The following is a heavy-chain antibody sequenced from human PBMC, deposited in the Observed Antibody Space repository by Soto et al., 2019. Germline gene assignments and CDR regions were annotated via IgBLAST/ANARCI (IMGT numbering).Heavy chain of an antibody. CDR2: IIPIFGTA. D-gene: IGHD1-26*01. Sequence: SVKVSCKASGGTFSSYAISWVRQAPGQGLEWMGGIIPIFGTANYAQKFQGRVTITADESTSTAYMELSSLRSEDTAVYYCARDVRYSGSYPPRYYFDYWGQGTLVTVSS. CDR1: GGTFSSYA. CDR3: ARDVRYSGSYPPRYYFDY. V-gene: IGHV1-69*13. J-gene: IGHJ4*02.